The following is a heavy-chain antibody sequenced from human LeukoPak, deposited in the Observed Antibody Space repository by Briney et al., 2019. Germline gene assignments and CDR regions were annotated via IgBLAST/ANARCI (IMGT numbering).Heavy chain of an antibody. CDR2: IYSSGST. CDR3: TYGDFKNWFDP. J-gene: IGHJ5*02. D-gene: IGHD4-17*01. Sequence: SETLSLTCSVSGGSISSGYYYWTWLRQHPGTGLEWIGYIYSSGSTHYNPSLKSRSTISVDTSKNQFSLKLTSVTAADTAVYFCTYGDFKNWFDPWGQGILVTVSS. V-gene: IGHV4-31*02. CDR1: GGSISSGYYY.